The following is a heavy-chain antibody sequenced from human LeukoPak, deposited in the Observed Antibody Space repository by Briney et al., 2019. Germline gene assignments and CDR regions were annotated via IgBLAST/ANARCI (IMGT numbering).Heavy chain of an antibody. CDR1: GGSVSSGSYY. D-gene: IGHD6-13*01. J-gene: IGHJ5*02. CDR2: IYYSGST. V-gene: IGHV4-61*01. Sequence: SSETLSLTCTVSGGSVSSGSYYWSWIRQPPGRGLEWIGYIYYSGSTNYNPSLKSRVTISVDTSKNQFSLKLSSVTAADTAVYYCARESSRRQAFDPWGQGTLVTVSS. CDR3: ARESSRRQAFDP.